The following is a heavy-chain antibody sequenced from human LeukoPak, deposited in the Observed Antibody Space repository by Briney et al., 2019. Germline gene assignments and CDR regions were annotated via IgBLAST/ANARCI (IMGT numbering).Heavy chain of an antibody. CDR1: GFTFSSYA. CDR3: ARYNINFDY. V-gene: IGHV3-30*04. Sequence: PGRSLGLSCAASGFTFSSYAMHWVRQAPGKGLEWVAVISYDGSNKYYADSVKGRFTISRDNSKNTLYLQMNSLRAEDTAVYYCARYNINFDYWGQGTLVTVSS. CDR2: ISYDGSNK. D-gene: IGHD3-9*01. J-gene: IGHJ4*02.